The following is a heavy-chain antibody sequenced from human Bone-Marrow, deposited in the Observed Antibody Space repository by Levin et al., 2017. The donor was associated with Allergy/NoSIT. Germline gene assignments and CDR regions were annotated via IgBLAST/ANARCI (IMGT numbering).Heavy chain of an antibody. J-gene: IGHJ4*02. CDR3: VRDARLPSPYRRTVIQMYYFDL. CDR2: ISGDGEIT. V-gene: IGHV3-64D*06. D-gene: IGHD2-21*01. Sequence: PGGSLRLSCSASGFTFSNYAMYWVRQAPGKELEYVSAISGDGEITIESDSVKGRFTISRDNAENTLSLEMSSLRPEDTAVYHCVRDARLPSPYRRTVIQMYYFDLWGQGTQVTVSS. CDR1: GFTFSNYA.